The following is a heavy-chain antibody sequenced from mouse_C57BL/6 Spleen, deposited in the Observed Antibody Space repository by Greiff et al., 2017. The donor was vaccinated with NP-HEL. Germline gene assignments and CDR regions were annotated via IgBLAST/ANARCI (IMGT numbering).Heavy chain of an antibody. V-gene: IGHV1-61*01. D-gene: IGHD2-5*01. CDR1: GYTFTSYW. CDR2: IYPSDSET. Sequence: QVQLQQSGAELVRPGSSVKLSCKASGYTFTSYWMDWVKQRPGQGLEWIGNIYPSDSETHYNQKFKDKATLTVDKSSNTAYMQLSSLTSEDSAVYDGARWDYSNYPFAYWGQGTLVTVSA. CDR3: ARWDYSNYPFAY. J-gene: IGHJ3*01.